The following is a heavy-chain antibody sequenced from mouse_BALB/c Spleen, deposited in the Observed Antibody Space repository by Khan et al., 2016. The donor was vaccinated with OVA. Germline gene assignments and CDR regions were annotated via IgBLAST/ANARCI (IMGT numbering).Heavy chain of an antibody. D-gene: IGHD1-3*01. J-gene: IGHJ2*01. V-gene: IGHV2-9*02. CDR2: IWAGGST. CDR1: GFSLTSYG. Sequence: QVQLKELGPGLVAPSQSLSITCTVSGFSLTSYGVHWVRQPPGKGLEWLGVIWAGGSTNYNSALMSRLSISQDKFKNQVFLKMKTLQQDDTAMYYCARLEDIWGQGTTLTVSS. CDR3: ARLEDI.